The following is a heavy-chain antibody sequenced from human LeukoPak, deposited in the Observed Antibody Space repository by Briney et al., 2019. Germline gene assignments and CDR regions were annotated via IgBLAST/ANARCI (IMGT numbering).Heavy chain of an antibody. D-gene: IGHD3-10*01. CDR2: INPSGGST. CDR1: GYTFTSHY. CDR3: ARDRITMVRGGKGWFDP. Sequence: ASVKVSCKASGYTFTSHYMHWVRQAPGQGLEWMGIINPSGGSTSYAQKFQGRVTMTRDTSTSTVYMELSSLRSEDTAVYYCARDRITMVRGGKGWFDPWGQGTLVTVSS. V-gene: IGHV1-46*01. J-gene: IGHJ5*02.